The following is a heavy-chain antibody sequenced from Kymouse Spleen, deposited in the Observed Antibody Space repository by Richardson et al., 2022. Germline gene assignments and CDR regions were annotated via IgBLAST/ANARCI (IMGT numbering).Heavy chain of an antibody. D-gene: IGHD2-2*02. CDR1: GGSFSGYY. CDR2: INHSGST. Sequence: QVQLQQWGAGLLKPSETLSLTCAVYGGSFSGYYWSWIRQPPGKGLEWIGEINHSGSTNYNPSLKSRVTISVDTSKNQFSLKLSSVTAADTAVYYCARGYCSSTSCYARFDPWGQGTLVTVSS. V-gene: IGHV4-34*01. J-gene: IGHJ5*02. CDR3: ARGYCSSTSCYARFDP.